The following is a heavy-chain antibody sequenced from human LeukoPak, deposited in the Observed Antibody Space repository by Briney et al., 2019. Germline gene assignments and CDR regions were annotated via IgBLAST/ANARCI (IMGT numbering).Heavy chain of an antibody. CDR2: ISGSGGRT. CDR1: GFTFSRYA. V-gene: IGHV3-23*01. D-gene: IGHD4-17*01. CDR3: AKGRVKYGDYSFDY. J-gene: IGHJ4*02. Sequence: GGSLRLSCAASGFTFSRYAMNWVRQAPGKGLEWVSVISGSGGRTYYPDSVKGRFTISRDNSKNTLYLQMNSLRAEDTAVYYCAKGRVKYGDYSFDYWGQGTLVTVSS.